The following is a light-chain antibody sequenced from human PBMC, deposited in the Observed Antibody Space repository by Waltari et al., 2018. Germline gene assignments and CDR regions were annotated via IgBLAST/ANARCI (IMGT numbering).Light chain of an antibody. V-gene: IGLV3-27*01. CDR3: YSVDDNKRV. CDR2: KDS. CDR1: VLAKRY. J-gene: IGLJ2*01. Sequence: SHELTQPSSVSVSPGQTARITCSGDVLAKRYTRWFQEKPGPAPVRVSYKDSERPSGIPERFSGSSSGTTVTLTISGAQVEDEADYYCYSVDDNKRVFGGGTKLTVL.